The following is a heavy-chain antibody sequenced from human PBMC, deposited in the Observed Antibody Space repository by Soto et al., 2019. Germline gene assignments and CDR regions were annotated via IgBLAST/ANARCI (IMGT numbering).Heavy chain of an antibody. CDR3: ARGEQWLVLHFDY. CDR2: ISSSGSTI. D-gene: IGHD6-19*01. J-gene: IGHJ4*02. CDR1: GFTLSDYY. V-gene: IGHV3-11*01. Sequence: GGSLRLSCAASGFTLSDYYMSWIRQAPGKGLEWVSYISSSGSTIYYADSVKGRFTISRDNAKNSLYLQMNSLRAEDTAVYYCARGEQWLVLHFDYWGQGTLVTVSS.